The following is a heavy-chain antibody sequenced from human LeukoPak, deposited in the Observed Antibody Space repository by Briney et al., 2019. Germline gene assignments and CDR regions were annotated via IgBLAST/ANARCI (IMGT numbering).Heavy chain of an antibody. J-gene: IGHJ4*02. CDR3: ARAGYRTWIDY. Sequence: ASVKVSCKASGYTFTRYGISWVRQAPGQGLEWMGWINPNSGGTNYAQKFQGRVTTTRDTSISTAYMELSRLRSDDTAVYYCARAGYRTWIDYWGQGTLVTVSS. CDR1: GYTFTRYG. V-gene: IGHV1-2*02. CDR2: INPNSGGT. D-gene: IGHD5-18*01.